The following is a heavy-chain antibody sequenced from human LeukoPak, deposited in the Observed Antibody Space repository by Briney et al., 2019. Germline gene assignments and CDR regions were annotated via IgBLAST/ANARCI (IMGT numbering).Heavy chain of an antibody. J-gene: IGHJ5*02. CDR3: ARDRRQCSYGINWFDP. V-gene: IGHV1-69*13. Sequence: ASVKVSCKASGGTFSSYAISWVRQAPGQGLEWMGGIIPIFGTANYAQKFQGRVTITADESTSTAYMELSSLRSEDTAVYYCARDRRQCSYGINWFDPWGQGTLVTVSS. D-gene: IGHD5-18*01. CDR1: GGTFSSYA. CDR2: IIPIFGTA.